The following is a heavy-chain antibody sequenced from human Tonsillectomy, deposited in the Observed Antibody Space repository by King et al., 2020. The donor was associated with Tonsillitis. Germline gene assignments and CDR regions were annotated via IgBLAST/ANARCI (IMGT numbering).Heavy chain of an antibody. CDR2: ISSSGSTI. J-gene: IGHJ4*02. D-gene: IGHD3-22*01. CDR3: ARVSGYDSSAPLDY. Sequence: DVQLVESGGGLVQPGGSLRLSCAASGFTFSRYEMTWVRQAPGKGLEWVSYISSSGSTIFYADSVKGRFTISRDNAKNSLYLQMNSLRAEDTAVYYCARVSGYDSSAPLDYWGQGTLVTVSS. V-gene: IGHV3-48*03. CDR1: GFTFSRYE.